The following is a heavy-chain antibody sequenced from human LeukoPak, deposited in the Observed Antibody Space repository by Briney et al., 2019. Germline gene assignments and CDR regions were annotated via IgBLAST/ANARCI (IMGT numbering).Heavy chain of an antibody. V-gene: IGHV3-30*18. Sequence: GGSLRLSCAASGFTFSNYGIHWVCQAPGTGLEWVAVISYDGSNQYYADSVKGRFTISRDNSKNTLYLQMNSLRAEDTAMYYCAKEGSGYYYFDYWGQGTLVTVSS. J-gene: IGHJ4*02. D-gene: IGHD3-22*01. CDR1: GFTFSNYG. CDR3: AKEGSGYYYFDY. CDR2: ISYDGSNQ.